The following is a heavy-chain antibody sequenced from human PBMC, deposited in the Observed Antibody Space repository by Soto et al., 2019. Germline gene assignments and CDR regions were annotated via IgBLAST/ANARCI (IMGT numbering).Heavy chain of an antibody. CDR2: MNPNSGNT. Sequence: QVQLVQSGAEVKKPGASVKVSCKASGYTFTSYDINWVRQATGQGLEWMGWMNPNSGNTGYAQKFQGRVTMTRTTSTRTASMELSSLRSEDTAVYYCARENTSYGTDGWRRAATVTVSS. V-gene: IGHV1-8*01. J-gene: IGHJ6*02. CDR3: ARENTSYGTDG. CDR1: GYTFTSYD.